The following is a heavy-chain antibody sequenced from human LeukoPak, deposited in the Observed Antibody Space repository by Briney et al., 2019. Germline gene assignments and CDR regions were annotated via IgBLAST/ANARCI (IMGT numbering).Heavy chain of an antibody. V-gene: IGHV1-18*04. CDR1: GYTFTSYY. CDR2: ISAYNGNT. D-gene: IGHD3-3*01. CDR3: AGGPASTYYDFWSGYSAYFDY. J-gene: IGHJ4*02. Sequence: ASVKVSCKASGYTFTSYYMHWVRQAPGQGLEWMGWISAYNGNTNYAQKLQGRVTMTTDTSTSTAYMELRSLRSDDTAVYYCAGGPASTYYDFWSGYSAYFDYWGQGTLVTVSS.